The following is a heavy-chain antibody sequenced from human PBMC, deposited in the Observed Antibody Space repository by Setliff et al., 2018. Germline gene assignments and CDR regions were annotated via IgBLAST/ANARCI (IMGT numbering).Heavy chain of an antibody. CDR2: ITRSGDAM. V-gene: IGHV3-11*01. Sequence: GGSLRLSCAVSGFTFSDYYMSWIRQAPGRGLEWVSYITRSGDAMYYTDSVKGRFTISRDNAKNSLYLQMNSLRAEDTAVYYCARGHTTVSTGYWGQGTLVTVSS. CDR1: GFTFSDYY. CDR3: ARGHTTVSTGY. D-gene: IGHD4-17*01. J-gene: IGHJ4*02.